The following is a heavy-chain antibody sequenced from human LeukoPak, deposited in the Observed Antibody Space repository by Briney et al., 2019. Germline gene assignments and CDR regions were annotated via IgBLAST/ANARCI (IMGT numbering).Heavy chain of an antibody. D-gene: IGHD3-3*01. J-gene: IGHJ4*02. CDR2: INAGNGNT. Sequence: ASVKVPCKASGYTFTSCGISWVRQAPGQRLEWMGWINAGNGNTNYAQKLQGRVTMTTDTSTSTAYMELRSLRPDDTAVYYCARTNVLRFSPWDYWGQGTLVTVSS. CDR3: ARTNVLRFSPWDY. V-gene: IGHV1-18*01. CDR1: GYTFTSCG.